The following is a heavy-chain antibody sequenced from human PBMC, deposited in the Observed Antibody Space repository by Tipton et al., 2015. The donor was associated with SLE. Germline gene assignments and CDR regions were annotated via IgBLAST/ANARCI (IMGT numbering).Heavy chain of an antibody. Sequence: SLRLSCAASGFTFSSYGMHWVRQAPGKGLEWVAVIWYDGSNKYYADSVKGRFTISRDNSKNTLYLQMNSLRAEDTAVYYCARGATVAPAPDYWGQGTLVTVSS. CDR1: GFTFSSYG. CDR3: ARGATVAPAPDY. CDR2: IWYDGSNK. J-gene: IGHJ4*02. D-gene: IGHD2-2*01. V-gene: IGHV3-33*08.